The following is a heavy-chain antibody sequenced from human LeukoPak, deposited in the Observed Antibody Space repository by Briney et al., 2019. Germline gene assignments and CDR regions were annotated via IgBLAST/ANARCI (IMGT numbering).Heavy chain of an antibody. CDR2: ISSSGSTI. CDR3: AKGDNGDYGSSRYYYYMDV. D-gene: IGHD3-10*01. V-gene: IGHV3-48*04. CDR1: GFTFSSYG. J-gene: IGHJ6*03. Sequence: GGSLRLSCAASGFTFSSYGMHWVRQAPGKGLEWVSYISSSGSTIYYADSVKGRFTISRDNAKNSLYLQMNSLRAEDTAVYYCAKGDNGDYGSSRYYYYMDVWGKGTTATVSS.